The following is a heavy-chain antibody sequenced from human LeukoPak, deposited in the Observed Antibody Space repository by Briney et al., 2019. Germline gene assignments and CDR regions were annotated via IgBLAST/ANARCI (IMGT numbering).Heavy chain of an antibody. CDR1: GGSISSSSYY. V-gene: IGHV4-39*07. CDR2: IYYSGST. Sequence: TSETLSLTCTVSGGSISSSSYYWGWIRQPPGKGLEWIGSIYYSGSTYYNPSLKSRFTISVDTSKNQFSLKLSSVTAADTAVYYCARDAVDFTTHVAFDIWGQGKMVTV. CDR3: ARDAVDFTTHVAFDI. J-gene: IGHJ3*02. D-gene: IGHD3-9*01.